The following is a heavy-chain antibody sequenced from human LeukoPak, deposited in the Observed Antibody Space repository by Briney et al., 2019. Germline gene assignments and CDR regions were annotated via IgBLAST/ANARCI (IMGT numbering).Heavy chain of an antibody. V-gene: IGHV4-59*01. CDR3: ARGGTQLTFPV. CDR1: GGSISSYY. D-gene: IGHD4/OR15-4a*01. J-gene: IGHJ4*02. Sequence: PSETLSLTCTVSGGSISSYYWSWIRQPPGKGLEWIGYIYYSGSANYNPSLKSRVTISVDTSKNQFSLKLASVSAAGTAVYYCARGGTQLTFPVWGQGTLVTVSS. CDR2: IYYSGSA.